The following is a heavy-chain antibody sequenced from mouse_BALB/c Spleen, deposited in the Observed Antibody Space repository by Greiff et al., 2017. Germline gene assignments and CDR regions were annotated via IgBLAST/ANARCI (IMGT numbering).Heavy chain of an antibody. CDR1: GFTFSSYG. V-gene: IGHV5-6-3*01. J-gene: IGHJ2*01. CDR2: INSNGGST. Sequence: EVQRVESGGGLVQPGGSLKLSCAASGFTFSSYGMSWVRQTPDKRLELVATINSNGGSTYYPDSVKGRFTISRDNAKNTLYLQMSSLKSEDTAMYYCARDGDGSSYFDYWGQGTTLTVSS. CDR3: ARDGDGSSYFDY. D-gene: IGHD1-1*01.